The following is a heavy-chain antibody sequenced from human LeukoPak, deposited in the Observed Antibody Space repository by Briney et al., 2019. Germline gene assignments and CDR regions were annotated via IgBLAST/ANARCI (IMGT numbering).Heavy chain of an antibody. V-gene: IGHV4-39*01. Sequence: PSETLSLTCTVSGGSIRSSSYYWGWIRQPPGKGLEWIGSIYYSGSTYYNPSLKSRVTISVDTSKHQFYLKLSSVTAADTAVYYCARHDARYYDFWRPKWFDPWGQGTLVTVSS. J-gene: IGHJ5*02. CDR3: ARHDARYYDFWRPKWFDP. CDR2: IYYSGST. D-gene: IGHD3-3*01. CDR1: GGSIRSSSYY.